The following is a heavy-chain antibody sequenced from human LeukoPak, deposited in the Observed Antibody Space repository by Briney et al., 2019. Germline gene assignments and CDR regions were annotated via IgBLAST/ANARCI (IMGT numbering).Heavy chain of an antibody. CDR2: IYYSGST. V-gene: IGHV4-39*07. CDR3: ARVRELGNDAFDI. Sequence: SETLSLTCTVSGGSISSSSYYWGWIRQPPGKGLEWIGSIYYSGSTYYNPSLKSRVTISVDRSKNQFSLKLSSVTAADTAVYYCARVRELGNDAFDIWGQGTMVTVSS. D-gene: IGHD7-27*01. J-gene: IGHJ3*02. CDR1: GGSISSSSYY.